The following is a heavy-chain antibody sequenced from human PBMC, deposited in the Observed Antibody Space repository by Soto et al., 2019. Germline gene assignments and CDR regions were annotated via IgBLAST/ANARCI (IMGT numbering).Heavy chain of an antibody. Sequence: GGSLRLSCAASGFTFSSYAMSWVRQAPGKGLEWVSAISGSGGSTYYADSVKGRFTISIDNSKNTLYLQMNSLRAEDTAVYSCANDAARMYDFWSGYYFDYWGQGTLVTVSS. CDR3: ANDAARMYDFWSGYYFDY. J-gene: IGHJ4*02. CDR2: ISGSGGST. V-gene: IGHV3-23*01. CDR1: GFTFSSYA. D-gene: IGHD3-3*01.